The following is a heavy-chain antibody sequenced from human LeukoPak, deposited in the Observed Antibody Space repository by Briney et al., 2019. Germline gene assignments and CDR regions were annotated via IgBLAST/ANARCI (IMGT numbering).Heavy chain of an antibody. CDR3: ARMTLVVVAATPYYMDV. CDR2: IYYSGGT. CDR1: GGSISSSSYY. Sequence: SETLSLTCSVSGGSISSSSYYWGWIHQPPGKGLEWIGSIYYSGGTYYNPSLKSRVTISVDTSKNQFSLKLSSVTAADTAVYYCARMTLVVVAATPYYMDVWGKGTTVTVSS. V-gene: IGHV4-39*01. J-gene: IGHJ6*03. D-gene: IGHD2-15*01.